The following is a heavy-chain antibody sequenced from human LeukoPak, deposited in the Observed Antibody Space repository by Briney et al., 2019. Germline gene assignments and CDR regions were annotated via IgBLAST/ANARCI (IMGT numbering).Heavy chain of an antibody. J-gene: IGHJ4*02. CDR3: AKDFSGGYYRAAGYFNF. Sequence: PGGSLRLSCAASGFTFSSYAMSWVRQAPGKGREWVSSVTGSGLSTYHSDSVQGRFTISRDNSNNTLYLQMNSLRAEDTAVYYCAKDFSGGYYRAAGYFNFWGQGTLVTVSS. CDR1: GFTFSSYA. CDR2: VTGSGLST. V-gene: IGHV3-23*01. D-gene: IGHD1-26*01.